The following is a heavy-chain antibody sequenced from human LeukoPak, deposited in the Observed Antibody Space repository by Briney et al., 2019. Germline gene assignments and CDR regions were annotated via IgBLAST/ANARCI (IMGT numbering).Heavy chain of an antibody. D-gene: IGHD3-22*01. CDR2: INPNTGGT. CDR3: ARAPMIVVVFPPRLDF. J-gene: IGHJ4*02. V-gene: IGHV1-2*02. CDR1: GYTFTGYY. Sequence: ASVKVSCKTSGYTFTGYYMHWVRQAPGQGLEWMGWINPNTGGTNYAQKFQGRVTMTSDTSISTAYMELSSLKADDTAMYYCARAPMIVVVFPPRLDFWGQGTLVTVSS.